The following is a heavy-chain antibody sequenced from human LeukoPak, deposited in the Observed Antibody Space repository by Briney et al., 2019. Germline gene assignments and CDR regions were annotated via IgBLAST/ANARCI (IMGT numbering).Heavy chain of an antibody. D-gene: IGHD3-10*01. Sequence: ASVKVSCKASGYTFTSYGISWVRQAPGQGLEWMGWISAYNGNTNYAQKLQGRVTMTTDTSTSTACMELRSLRSDDTAVYYCARHGSGSYQVHDAFDIWGQGTMVTVSS. CDR3: ARHGSGSYQVHDAFDI. V-gene: IGHV1-18*01. J-gene: IGHJ3*02. CDR2: ISAYNGNT. CDR1: GYTFTSYG.